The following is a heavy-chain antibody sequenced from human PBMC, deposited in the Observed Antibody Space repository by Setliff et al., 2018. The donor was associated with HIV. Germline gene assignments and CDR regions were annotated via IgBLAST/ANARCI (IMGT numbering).Heavy chain of an antibody. CDR2: VYHNGFA. CDR1: GDSITGRW. V-gene: IGHV4-59*11. D-gene: IGHD2-2*01. CDR3: ARHICGTTACYAVDV. Sequence: SETLSLTCTVSGDSITGRWLSWIRQPPGKGLEWTGNVYHNGFANYNPSLKSRLTISVDTSKNQVSLTLSSVTPADTAVYYCARHICGTTACYAVDVWGPGTMVTVSS. J-gene: IGHJ3*01.